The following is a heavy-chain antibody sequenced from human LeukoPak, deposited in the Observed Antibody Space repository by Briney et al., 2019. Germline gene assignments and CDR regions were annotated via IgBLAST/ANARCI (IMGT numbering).Heavy chain of an antibody. Sequence: GGSLRLSCAASGFTFSSYAMSWVRQAPGKGLEWVSAIIGSGGSTYYADSVKGRFTISRDNSKNTLYLQMNSLRAEDTAVYYCAKALGRYSLDYHYYMDVWGKGTTVTVSS. V-gene: IGHV3-23*01. CDR1: GFTFSSYA. J-gene: IGHJ6*03. D-gene: IGHD5-18*01. CDR3: AKALGRYSLDYHYYMDV. CDR2: IIGSGGST.